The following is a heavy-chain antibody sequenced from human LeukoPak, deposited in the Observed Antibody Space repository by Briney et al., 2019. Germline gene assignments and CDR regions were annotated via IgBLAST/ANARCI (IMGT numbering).Heavy chain of an antibody. Sequence: SGRSLRLSCAASGFTFSSYGMHWVRQAPGKGLEWVAVISYDGSNKYYADSVKGRFTISRDNSKNTLYLQMNSLRAEDTAVYYCAKDLVTVGATTPYWGQGTLVTVSS. CDR2: ISYDGSNK. J-gene: IGHJ4*02. CDR3: AKDLVTVGATTPY. D-gene: IGHD1-26*01. V-gene: IGHV3-30*18. CDR1: GFTFSSYG.